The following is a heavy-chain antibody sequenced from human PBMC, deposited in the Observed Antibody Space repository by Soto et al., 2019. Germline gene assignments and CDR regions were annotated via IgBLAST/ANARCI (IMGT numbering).Heavy chain of an antibody. J-gene: IGHJ4*02. CDR2: IYYSGST. V-gene: IGHV4-31*03. Sequence: ASETLSLTCTVSGGFISSGGYYWSWIRQHPGKGLEWIGYIYYSGSTYYNPSLKSRVTISVDTSKNQFSLKLSSVTAADTAVYYCARAPMITFGGVIVIRYVDYWGQGTLVTVS. CDR1: GGFISSGGYY. CDR3: ARAPMITFGGVIVIRYVDY. D-gene: IGHD3-16*02.